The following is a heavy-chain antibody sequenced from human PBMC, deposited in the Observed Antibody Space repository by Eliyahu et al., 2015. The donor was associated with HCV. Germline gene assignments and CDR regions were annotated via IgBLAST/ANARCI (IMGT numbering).Heavy chain of an antibody. CDR2: IIPIXGTA. Sequence: QVQLVQSGAEGKKPGSSVKXSCKASGGTFSSYAIXWXRQAPGQGLEWMGGIIPIXGTANYAQKFQGRVTIXADESTSTAYMELSSLRSEDTAVYYCVTGDAFDIWGQGTMVTVSS. V-gene: IGHV1-69*01. CDR1: GGTFSSYA. CDR3: VTGDAFDI. J-gene: IGHJ3*02. D-gene: IGHD7-27*01.